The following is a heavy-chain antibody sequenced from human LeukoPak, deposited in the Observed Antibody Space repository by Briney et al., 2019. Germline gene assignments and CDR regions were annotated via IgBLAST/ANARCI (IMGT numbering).Heavy chain of an antibody. CDR2: INPNSGGT. CDR1: GYTFTGYY. Sequence: ASVKVSCKASGYTFTGYYMHWVRQAPGQGLEWMGWINPNSGGTNYAQKFQGRVTMTRDTSISTAYMELSRLRSDDTAVYYCARDTHDLWGGFHDDYWGQGTLVTVSS. J-gene: IGHJ4*02. CDR3: ARDTHDLWGGFHDDY. V-gene: IGHV1-2*02. D-gene: IGHD3-3*01.